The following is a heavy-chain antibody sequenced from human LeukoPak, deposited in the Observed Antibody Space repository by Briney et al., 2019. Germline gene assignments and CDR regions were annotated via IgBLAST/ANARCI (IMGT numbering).Heavy chain of an antibody. V-gene: IGHV3-30*18. Sequence: QPGRSLRLSCAASEFTFSRDGMHWVRQAPGKGLEWVAVISYDASDKYYAYSVKGRFTISRDNSKNMLYLQMDSLRIDDTDVYYCAKDWWGVSSGLGSWGQGTLVTVSS. D-gene: IGHD3-16*02. CDR3: AKDWWGVSSGLGS. CDR1: EFTFSRDG. CDR2: ISYDASDK. J-gene: IGHJ4*02.